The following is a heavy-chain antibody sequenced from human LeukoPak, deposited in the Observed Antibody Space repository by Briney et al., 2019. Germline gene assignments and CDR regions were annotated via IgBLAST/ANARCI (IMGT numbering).Heavy chain of an antibody. CDR3: ARDHDYGDYRPDY. CDR2: ISYDGSNK. CDR1: GXTFRTYA. D-gene: IGHD4-17*01. J-gene: IGHJ4*02. Sequence: GGSLRLSCAASGXTFRTYAMHWLRQAPGKGLEWVAVISYDGSNKYYAESVKGRFTISRDNSKNTLYLQMNSLRAEDAAVYYCARDHDYGDYRPDYWGQGTLVTVSS. V-gene: IGHV3-30-3*01.